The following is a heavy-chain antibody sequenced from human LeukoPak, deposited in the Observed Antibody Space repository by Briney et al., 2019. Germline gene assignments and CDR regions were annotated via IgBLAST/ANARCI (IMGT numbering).Heavy chain of an antibody. CDR1: GFIFSDYE. D-gene: IGHD4-17*01. Sequence: GGSLRLSCAASGFIFSDYEMIWVRQAPGKGLEWVSSISSSSSYIYYADSVKGRFTISRDNAKNSLYLQMNSLRAEDTAVYYCARGVTTYDYWGQGTLVTVSS. J-gene: IGHJ4*02. V-gene: IGHV3-21*01. CDR3: ARGVTTYDY. CDR2: ISSSSSYI.